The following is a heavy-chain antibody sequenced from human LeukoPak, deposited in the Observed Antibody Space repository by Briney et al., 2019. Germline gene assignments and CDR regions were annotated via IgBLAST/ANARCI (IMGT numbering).Heavy chain of an antibody. D-gene: IGHD3-10*01. J-gene: IGHJ4*02. CDR2: IYYSGST. V-gene: IGHV4-39*07. CDR1: GGSISSSSYY. Sequence: SETLSLTCTVSGGSISSSSYYWGWIRQPPGKGLEWIGSIYYSGSTYYNPSLKSRVTISVDTSKNQFSLRLSSVTAADTAVYYCARAHTYYYGSGSYYIDDWGQGTLVTVSS. CDR3: ARAHTYYYGSGSYYIDD.